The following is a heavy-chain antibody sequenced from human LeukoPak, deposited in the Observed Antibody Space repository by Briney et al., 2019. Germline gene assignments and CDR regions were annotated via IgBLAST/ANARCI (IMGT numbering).Heavy chain of an antibody. D-gene: IGHD3-16*01. J-gene: IGHJ6*02. CDR2: ISWNSGSI. CDR3: AKDIGGGSYGDYYYYYGMDV. CDR1: GFTFSSYS. Sequence: SGGSLRLSCAASGFTFSSYSMNWVRQAPGKGLEWVSGISWNSGSIGYANSVKGRFTISRDNAKNSLYLQMNSLRAEDTALYYCAKDIGGGSYGDYYYYYGMDVWGQGTTVTVSS. V-gene: IGHV3-9*01.